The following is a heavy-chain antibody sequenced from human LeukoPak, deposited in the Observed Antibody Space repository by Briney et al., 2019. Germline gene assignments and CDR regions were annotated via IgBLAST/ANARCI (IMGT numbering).Heavy chain of an antibody. J-gene: IGHJ4*02. V-gene: IGHV4-59*01. CDR1: GGSFSSYY. Sequence: SETLSLTCAVYGGSFSSYYWSWIRQPPGKGLEWIGYIYYSGSTNYNPSLKSRVTISVDTSKNQFSLKLSSVTAADTAVYYCARAPRGVRHFDYWGQGTLVTVSS. CDR3: ARAPRGVRHFDY. CDR2: IYYSGST. D-gene: IGHD3-10*01.